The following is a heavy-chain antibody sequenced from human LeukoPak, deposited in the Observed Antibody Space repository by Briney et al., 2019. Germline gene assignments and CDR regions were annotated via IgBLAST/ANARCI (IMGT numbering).Heavy chain of an antibody. Sequence: GASVSVSCKASGYTFTSYYMHWVRQAPGQGLEWMGIINPSGGSTSYAQKFQGRVTMTRDTSTSTVYMELSSLRSEDTAVYYCARDTQPYGGAHYTFDYWGQGTLVTVSS. D-gene: IGHD4-11*01. V-gene: IGHV1-46*01. CDR1: GYTFTSYY. CDR2: INPSGGST. CDR3: ARDTQPYGGAHYTFDY. J-gene: IGHJ4*02.